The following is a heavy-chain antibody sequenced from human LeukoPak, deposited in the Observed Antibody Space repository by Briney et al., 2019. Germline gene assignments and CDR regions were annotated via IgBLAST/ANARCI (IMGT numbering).Heavy chain of an antibody. Sequence: GGSLRLSCVASGFTFNSFAMHWVRQAPGKGLEWVAVISYDGSKRYYADSGKGRFTISRDNSKNATYLEMNSMRVEDTAIYYCTRDHYPGIARGGACNFWGQGTMVTVSS. D-gene: IGHD2/OR15-2a*01. CDR2: ISYDGSKR. J-gene: IGHJ3*01. CDR3: TRDHYPGIARGGACNF. CDR1: GFTFNSFA. V-gene: IGHV3-30-3*01.